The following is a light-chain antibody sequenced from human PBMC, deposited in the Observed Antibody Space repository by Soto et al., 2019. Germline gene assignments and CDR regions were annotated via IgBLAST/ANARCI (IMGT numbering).Light chain of an antibody. J-gene: IGLJ1*01. CDR3: SSFSGSSTPRL. V-gene: IGLV2-14*01. CDR2: EVR. CDR1: SDDIGGYNF. Sequence: QPALTQPASVSGSPGQSITISCSGTSDDIGGYNFVSWYQQHPGKVPKLITYEVRNRPSGVSHRFSGSKSGNTAYLTISGLQAEDEADYYCSSFSGSSTPRLFGTGTKVTVL.